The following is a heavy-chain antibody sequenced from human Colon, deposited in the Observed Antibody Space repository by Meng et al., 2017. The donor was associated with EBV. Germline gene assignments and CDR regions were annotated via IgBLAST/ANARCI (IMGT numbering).Heavy chain of an antibody. Sequence: QVSLAQSCPGLLLPSGSLSLTCAVSGGSISTSGWWSWVRQPPGKGLEWIGEIYRGGGTNYNPSFKSRVTISVDTSNNHFSLKLSYVTAADTAVYYCARVRVIPAAVGFDYWGQGTLVTVSS. CDR3: ARVRVIPAAVGFDY. J-gene: IGHJ4*02. D-gene: IGHD2-2*01. CDR2: IYRGGGT. CDR1: GGSISTSGW. V-gene: IGHV4-4*02.